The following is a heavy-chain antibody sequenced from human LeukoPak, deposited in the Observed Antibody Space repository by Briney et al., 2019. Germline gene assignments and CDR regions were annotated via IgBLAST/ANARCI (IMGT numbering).Heavy chain of an antibody. D-gene: IGHD2-15*01. J-gene: IGHJ4*02. CDR1: GFTFSTYG. V-gene: IGHV3-33*08. CDR3: ARDQSLLYFDY. CDR2: TWYDGSNK. Sequence: GGSLRLSCAASGFTFSTYGMHCVRQAPGKGLEWVALTWYDGSNKSYGDSVKGRFTISRDNSKNTLYLQMSSLRAEDTAVYYCARDQSLLYFDYWGQGTLVTVSS.